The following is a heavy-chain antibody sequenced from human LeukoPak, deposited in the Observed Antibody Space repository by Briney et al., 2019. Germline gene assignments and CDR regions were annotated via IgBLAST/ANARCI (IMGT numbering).Heavy chain of an antibody. Sequence: GGSLRLSCAASGFTFSDYYMSWIRQAPGKGLEWVSYIISSSSYTNYADSVKGRFTISRDNAKNSLYLQMNSLRAEDTGVYYCARDRQYYDILTGYYYYGMDVWGQGTTVTVSS. V-gene: IGHV3-11*05. CDR2: IISSSSYT. CDR1: GFTFSDYY. J-gene: IGHJ6*02. D-gene: IGHD3-9*01. CDR3: ARDRQYYDILTGYYYYGMDV.